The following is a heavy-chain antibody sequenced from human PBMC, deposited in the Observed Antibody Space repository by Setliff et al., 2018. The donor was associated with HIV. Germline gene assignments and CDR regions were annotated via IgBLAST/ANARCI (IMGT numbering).Heavy chain of an antibody. CDR3: ARRSGWSLDY. Sequence: SETLSLTCTVSGGSISSSSYYWGWIRQPPGKGLEWIGSIYYSGNTNYNPSLKSRVTISEDTSKNQFTLKLRSVTAADTAVYYCARRSGWSLDYWGQGTLVTVSS. CDR1: GGSISSSSYY. D-gene: IGHD6-19*01. J-gene: IGHJ4*02. V-gene: IGHV4-39*06. CDR2: IYYSGNT.